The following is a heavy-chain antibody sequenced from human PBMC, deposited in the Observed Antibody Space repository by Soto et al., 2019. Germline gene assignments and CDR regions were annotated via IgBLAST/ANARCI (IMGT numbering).Heavy chain of an antibody. CDR1: GGSFSGYY. D-gene: IGHD2-2*02. CDR3: ARGRDTRCFDY. J-gene: IGHJ4*02. CDR2: INHSGST. V-gene: IGHV4-34*01. Sequence: QVQLQQWGAGLLKPSETLSLTCAVYGGSFSGYYWSWIRQPPGKGLEWIGEINHSGSTNYNPSLKSRVTISVDTSKNQFSLKLSSVTAADTAVYYCARGRDTRCFDYWGQGTLVTVSS.